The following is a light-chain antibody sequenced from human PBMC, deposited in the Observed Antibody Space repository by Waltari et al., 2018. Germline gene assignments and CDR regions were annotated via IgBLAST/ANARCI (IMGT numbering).Light chain of an antibody. CDR2: KVS. V-gene: IGKV2-30*01. CDR1: QSLAYSDGSTL. J-gene: IGKJ2*01. Sequence: DFMMTQSPLSLPVTLGQPTSISCRSSQSLAYSDGSTLWNWFQQRPGQSPRRLIYKVSDRDSGVPDRFSGSGSGTNFTLKISRVEAEDVGVYYCMQNAHWPHTFGQGTKLEIK. CDR3: MQNAHWPHT.